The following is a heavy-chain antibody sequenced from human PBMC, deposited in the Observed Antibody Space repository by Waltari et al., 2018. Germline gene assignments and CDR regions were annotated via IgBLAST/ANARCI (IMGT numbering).Heavy chain of an antibody. D-gene: IGHD6-13*01. CDR1: GFTFSDSG. CDR3: ARGGRGIAAAGTSEFWGY. Sequence: QVQLVESGGGEVQPGRSLRLSCAASGFTFSDSGKHWFRQAPGKGLEWVAVIWFDGSNKYYSGSVKGRFTVSRDNSKNILYLQMSSLRAEDTAVYYCARGGRGIAAAGTSEFWGYWGQGTLVTVSS. J-gene: IGHJ4*02. V-gene: IGHV3-33*01. CDR2: IWFDGSNK.